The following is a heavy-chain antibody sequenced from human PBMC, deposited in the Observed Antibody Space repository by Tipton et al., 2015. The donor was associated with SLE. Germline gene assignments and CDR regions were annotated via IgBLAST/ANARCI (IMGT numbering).Heavy chain of an antibody. CDR1: GDSVSNSSAP. D-gene: IGHD5-12*01. V-gene: IGHV6-1*01. Sequence: GLVKPSQTLSLTCAISGDSVSNSSAPWNWIRQSPSRGLEWLGRTYYRSRWYNDYVVSVKSRITINPETSKNQFSLKLSSVTAADTAVYYCARGRYSRGRMGFDIWGQGTMVTVSS. CDR3: ARGRYSRGRMGFDI. J-gene: IGHJ3*02. CDR2: TYYRSRWYN.